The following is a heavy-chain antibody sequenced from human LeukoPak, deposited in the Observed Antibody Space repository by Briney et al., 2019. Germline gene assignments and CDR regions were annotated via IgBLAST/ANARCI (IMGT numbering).Heavy chain of an antibody. Sequence: ASVKVSCKASGGTFSGYAISWVLQAPGQGLEWMGGIIPIFGTANYAQKFQGRVTITADESTSTAYIELSSLRSEDTAVYYCARGWDSSGTLGYWGQGTLVTVSS. CDR3: ARGWDSSGTLGY. V-gene: IGHV1-69*13. J-gene: IGHJ4*02. CDR1: GGTFSGYA. D-gene: IGHD6-6*01. CDR2: IIPIFGTA.